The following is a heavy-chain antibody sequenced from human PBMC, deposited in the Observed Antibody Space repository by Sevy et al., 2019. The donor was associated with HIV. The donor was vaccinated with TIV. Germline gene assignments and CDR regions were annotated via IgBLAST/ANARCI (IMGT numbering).Heavy chain of an antibody. CDR3: AKAGSSSWPYFDY. V-gene: IGHV3-9*01. D-gene: IGHD6-13*01. CDR1: GFTFDDYA. Sequence: GGSLRLSCAASGFTFDDYAMHWIRQAPGKGLEWVSGISWNSGSIGYADSVKGRFTISRDNAKNSLYLQMNSLRAEDTALYYRAKAGSSSWPYFDYSGQRTLVTVSS. CDR2: ISWNSGSI. J-gene: IGHJ4*02.